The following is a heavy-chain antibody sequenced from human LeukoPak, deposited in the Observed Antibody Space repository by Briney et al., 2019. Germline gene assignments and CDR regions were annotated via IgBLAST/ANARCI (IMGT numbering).Heavy chain of an antibody. J-gene: IGHJ6*02. Sequence: SETLSLTCTVSGGSISSSNYYWGWIRLPPGKGLEWIGSIYYSGSTCYKTSLKSRVTIDVDTSKNQFSLKLSSVTAADTAVYYCARTSHSGYMVRGVLYYGMDVWGQGTTVTVSS. CDR2: IYYSGST. V-gene: IGHV4-39*01. CDR1: GGSISSSNYY. CDR3: ARTSHSGYMVRGVLYYGMDV. D-gene: IGHD3-10*01.